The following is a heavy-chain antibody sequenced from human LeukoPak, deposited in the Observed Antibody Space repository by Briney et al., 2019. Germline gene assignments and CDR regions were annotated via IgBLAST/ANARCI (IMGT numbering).Heavy chain of an antibody. D-gene: IGHD3-9*01. CDR3: VKDHGWLLYS. CDR2: ISLDGATT. V-gene: IGHV3-23*01. Sequence: GGSPRLSCPASGFTFSSYAMSWVRQAPGKGLEWVSGISLDGATTYYAGSVEGRFTISRDNSKNTLYLQMNSLRADDTAVYYCVKDHGWLLYSWGQGTLVTVSS. CDR1: GFTFSSYA. J-gene: IGHJ4*02.